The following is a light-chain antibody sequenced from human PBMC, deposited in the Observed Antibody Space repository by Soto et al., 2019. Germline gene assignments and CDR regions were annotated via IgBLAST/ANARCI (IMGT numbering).Light chain of an antibody. CDR3: GTWGSRLSSWG. CDR2: DNN. J-gene: IGLJ3*02. Sequence: QSVLTQPPSVSAAPGQKVTISCSGSSSNIGNNYVSWYQQLPGTAPKLLIYDNNKRPSGIPDRFSGSKSGTSATLGITGLQTGEEADYYCGTWGSRLSSWGFGRGTKLTVL. V-gene: IGLV1-51*01. CDR1: SSNIGNNY.